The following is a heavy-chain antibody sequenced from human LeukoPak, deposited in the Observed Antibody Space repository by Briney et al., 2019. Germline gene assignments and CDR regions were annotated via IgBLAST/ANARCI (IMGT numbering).Heavy chain of an antibody. Sequence: GGSLRLPCAASRSTFSRDWMSWVRQAPGGGLEFVANIRQDGGTVNYVDSVKGRLTISRDNAKDSLYLQTNSLRADDTAVYYCTRDLGGGYFDDWGQGILVTVSS. CDR1: RSTFSRDW. D-gene: IGHD3-16*01. J-gene: IGHJ4*02. CDR2: IRQDGGTV. V-gene: IGHV3-7*01. CDR3: TRDLGGGYFDD.